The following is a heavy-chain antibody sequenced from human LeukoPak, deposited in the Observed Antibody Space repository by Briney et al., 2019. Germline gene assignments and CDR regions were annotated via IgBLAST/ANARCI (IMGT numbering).Heavy chain of an antibody. CDR3: TTSGNAWDYFDY. J-gene: IGHJ4*02. CDR2: IKRKTDGGTA. D-gene: IGHD1-14*01. V-gene: IGHV3-15*01. CDR1: GFTFTNAW. Sequence: PGGSLRLSCAASGFTFTNAWMSWVRQAPGKGLEWVGRIKRKTDGGTAGYAAPVKGRFTISRDDSKNTLYLQMSSLQAEDTAVYYCTTSGNAWDYFDYWGQGTLVTVSS.